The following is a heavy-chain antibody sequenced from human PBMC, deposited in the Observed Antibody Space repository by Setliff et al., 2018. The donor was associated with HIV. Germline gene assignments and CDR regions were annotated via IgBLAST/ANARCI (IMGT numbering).Heavy chain of an antibody. CDR2: IYHSGST. CDR3: ARFSIRYSSSWFDP. Sequence: LSLTCTVSGDSFSSNTNHWGWIRQPPGKGLEWIGEIYHSGSTNYNPSLKSRVTISVDKSKNQFSLKLSSVTAADTAVYYCARFSIRYSSSWFDPWGQGTLVTVSS. J-gene: IGHJ5*02. V-gene: IGHV4-39*07. CDR1: GDSFSSNTNH. D-gene: IGHD6-13*01.